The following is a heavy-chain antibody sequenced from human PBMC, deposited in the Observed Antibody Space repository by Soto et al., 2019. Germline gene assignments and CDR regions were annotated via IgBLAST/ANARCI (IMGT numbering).Heavy chain of an antibody. D-gene: IGHD3-10*01. V-gene: IGHV4-34*01. CDR2: TNHSGST. J-gene: IGHJ6*02. CDR3: ARGPVPSLLWFGELYYYGMDV. Sequence: PSETLSLTCAVYGGSFSGYYWSWIRQPPGKGLEWIGETNHSGSTNYNPSLKSRVTISVDTSKNQFSLKLSSVTAADTAVYYCARGPVPSLLWFGELYYYGMDVWGQGTTVTVSS. CDR1: GGSFSGYY.